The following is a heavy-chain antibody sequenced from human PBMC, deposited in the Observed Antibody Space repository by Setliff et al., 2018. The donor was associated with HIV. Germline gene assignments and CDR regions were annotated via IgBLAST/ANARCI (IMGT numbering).Heavy chain of an antibody. D-gene: IGHD5-12*01. Sequence: GGSLRLSCAASGFTFSSYSMNWVRQAPGKGLEWVSSISSSSSYKHYADSVKGRFTISRDNAKNSLYLQMNSLRVEDTAVYYCARDEDGYNHFDFWGQGTLVTVSS. CDR3: ARDEDGYNHFDF. CDR1: GFTFSSYS. CDR2: ISSSSSYK. V-gene: IGHV3-21*01. J-gene: IGHJ4*02.